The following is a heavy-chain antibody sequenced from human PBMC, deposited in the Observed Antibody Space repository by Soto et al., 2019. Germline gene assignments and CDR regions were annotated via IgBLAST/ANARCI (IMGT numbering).Heavy chain of an antibody. D-gene: IGHD1-26*01. J-gene: IGHJ5*02. Sequence: PGGSLRLSCAASGFTFSDHYMAWIRQAPGKGLEIVAHMSGSGSSEDYGDSVKGRFSIFRENSKNLLFLQMFFLRAEDTAVYYCAKDGTSGPGRRYNWFDPWGQGTLVTVSS. CDR2: MSGSGSSE. CDR1: GFTFSDHY. CDR3: AKDGTSGPGRRYNWFDP. V-gene: IGHV3-11*01.